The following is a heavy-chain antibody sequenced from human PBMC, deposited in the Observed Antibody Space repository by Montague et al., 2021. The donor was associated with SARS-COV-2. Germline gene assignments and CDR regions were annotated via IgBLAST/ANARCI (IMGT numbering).Heavy chain of an antibody. Sequence: LRLSCAVSGGSVSSGGYSWFWIREPPGKGLEWIGHIHHSGNTYYNPSLKSRATISGDRPKNQFSLRVTSVSAADTAVYYCARGRQHINMVVVVVTGGEYYFDFWGQGTLVAVSS. CDR1: GGSVSSGGYS. D-gene: IGHD3-22*01. J-gene: IGHJ4*02. CDR2: IHHSGNT. V-gene: IGHV4-30-2*01. CDR3: ARGRQHINMVVVVVTGGEYYFDF.